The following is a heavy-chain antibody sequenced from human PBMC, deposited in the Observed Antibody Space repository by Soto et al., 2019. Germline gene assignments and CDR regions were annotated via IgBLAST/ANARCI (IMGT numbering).Heavy chain of an antibody. CDR2: ISKSGST. D-gene: IGHD6-19*01. CDR1: GGSIETFY. Sequence: SETLSLTCTVSGGSIETFYWSWIRQPPGKGLEWIGYISKSGSTNYNPSLESRVTVSVDTAKKEFSLKLNSVTAADTATYYCARILRDSQGWYHHDFWGQGTLVTVSS. CDR3: ARILRDSQGWYHHDF. J-gene: IGHJ4*02. V-gene: IGHV4-59*01.